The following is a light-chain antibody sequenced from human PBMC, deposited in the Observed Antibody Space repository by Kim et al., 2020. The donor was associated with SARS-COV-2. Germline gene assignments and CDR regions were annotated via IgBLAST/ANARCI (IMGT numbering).Light chain of an antibody. Sequence: SYELTQPPSVSVSPGQTASIICSGDNLGSKYVCWYQQKPGQSPLLVIYQDNKRPSGVPERFSGSNSGNTATLTIRGTQPMDEGDHYCQAWDSTYVFGSGT. CDR3: QAWDSTYV. J-gene: IGLJ1*01. V-gene: IGLV3-1*01. CDR2: QDN. CDR1: NLGSKY.